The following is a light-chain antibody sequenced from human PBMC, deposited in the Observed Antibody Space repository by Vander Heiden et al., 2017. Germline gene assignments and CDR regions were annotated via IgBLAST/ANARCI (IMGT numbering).Light chain of an antibody. Sequence: EIVLTQSPATLSFSPGERATLSCRASQSVSSYLAWYQQKPGQAPRLLIYDASNRASGIPGRFSGSGSGTDFTLTSSSLEPEDFAVYYWQQRSNSYTFGQGTKLEIK. V-gene: IGKV3-11*01. J-gene: IGKJ2*01. CDR2: DAS. CDR1: QSVSSY. CDR3: QQRSNSYT.